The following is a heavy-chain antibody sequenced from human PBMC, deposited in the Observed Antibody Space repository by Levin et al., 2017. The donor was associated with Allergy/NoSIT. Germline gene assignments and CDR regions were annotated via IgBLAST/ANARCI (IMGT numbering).Heavy chain of an antibody. J-gene: IGHJ3*02. V-gene: IGHV3-23*01. D-gene: IGHD4-17*01. CDR1: GFSFSSYA. CDR3: AKDLSFDYVNAFDI. Sequence: GESLKISCAASGFSFSSYAMSWVRQAPGKGLEWVSAISSTGSDTYFLDSVKGRFTISRDNSKSTLFLHMNSLRAEDRGVYYCAKDLSFDYVNAFDIWGQGTMVTVSS. CDR2: ISSTGSDT.